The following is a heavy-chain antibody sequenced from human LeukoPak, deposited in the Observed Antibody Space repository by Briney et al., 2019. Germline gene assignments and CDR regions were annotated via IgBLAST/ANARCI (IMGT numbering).Heavy chain of an antibody. CDR3: ARLYVYDSSGYYVDY. J-gene: IGHJ4*02. CDR2: IYYSGST. V-gene: IGHV4-59*08. D-gene: IGHD3-22*01. CDR1: GGSMTTHY. Sequence: ASETLSLTCTVSGGSMTTHYWSWIRQPPGKGLEWIGYIYYSGSTNYNPSLKSRVTISVDTSKNQFSLKLSSVTAADTAVYYCARLYVYDSSGYYVDYWGQGTLVTVSS.